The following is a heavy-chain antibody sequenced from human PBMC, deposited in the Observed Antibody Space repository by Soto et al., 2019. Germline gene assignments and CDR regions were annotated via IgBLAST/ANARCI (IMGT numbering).Heavy chain of an antibody. D-gene: IGHD3-22*01. Sequence: QVQLVQSGAEVKKPGASVMVSCKGSGYSFITYGMSWVRQAPGQGLEWVGWISTYNGNTKYVESLQGRVPMTTDTTTSTAYMELRSLRSDDTAVYYCARGPADYYDKSGDYCLDYWGQGTLFTVSP. J-gene: IGHJ4*02. V-gene: IGHV1-18*01. CDR2: ISTYNGNT. CDR3: ARGPADYYDKSGDYCLDY. CDR1: GYSFITYG.